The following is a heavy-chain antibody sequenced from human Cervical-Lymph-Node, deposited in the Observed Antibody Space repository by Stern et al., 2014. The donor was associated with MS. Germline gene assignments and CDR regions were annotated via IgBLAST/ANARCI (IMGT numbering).Heavy chain of an antibody. Sequence: EVQLVESGGGLVQPGGSLRLSCAASGLTFSTYALSWVRQAPGKGLEWVSTITVSGGSTSSEDSVKGRFTISRDNSKNTLYLHMSSLRAEDTAAYFCASNPVNSFGFVYRYFDFWGQGTLVTVSS. V-gene: IGHV3-23*04. CDR1: GLTFSTYA. CDR2: ITVSGGST. J-gene: IGHJ4*02. CDR3: ASNPVNSFGFVYRYFDF. D-gene: IGHD5-18*01.